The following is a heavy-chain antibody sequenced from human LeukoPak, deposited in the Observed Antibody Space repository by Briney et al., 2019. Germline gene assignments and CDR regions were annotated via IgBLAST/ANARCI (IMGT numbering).Heavy chain of an antibody. V-gene: IGHV4-4*02. D-gene: IGHD4-17*01. CDR3: ARLRKDGPSPYYYYGMDV. Sequence: SETLSLTCAVSGGSISSSNWRSWVRPPPGKGLEWIGEIYHSGSTNYNPSLKSRVTISVDKSKNQFSLKLSSVTAADTAVYYCARLRKDGPSPYYYYGMDVWGKGTTVTVSS. J-gene: IGHJ6*04. CDR2: IYHSGST. CDR1: GGSISSSNW.